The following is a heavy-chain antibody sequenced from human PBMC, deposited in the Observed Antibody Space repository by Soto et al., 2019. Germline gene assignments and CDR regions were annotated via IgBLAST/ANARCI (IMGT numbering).Heavy chain of an antibody. CDR2: MNPNSGNT. V-gene: IGHV1-8*01. CDR3: ARGRYSGYETHFDY. J-gene: IGHJ4*02. CDR1: GYTFTSYD. D-gene: IGHD5-12*01. Sequence: GASVKGSCKASGYTFTSYDINWLRQSTGQGLEWMGWMNPNSGNTGYAQKFQGRVTMTRNTSISTAYMELSSLRSEDTAVYYCARGRYSGYETHFDYWGQGTLVTVSS.